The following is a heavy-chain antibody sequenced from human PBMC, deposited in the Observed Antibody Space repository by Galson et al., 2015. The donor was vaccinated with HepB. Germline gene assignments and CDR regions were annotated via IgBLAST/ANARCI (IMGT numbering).Heavy chain of an antibody. D-gene: IGHD3-22*01. CDR2: ISGSGGST. Sequence: SLRLSCAASGFTFSSYAMSWVRQAPGKGLEWVSAISGSGGSTYYADSVKGRFTISRDNSKNTLYLQMNSLRAEDTAVYYCAKDQAQGGPFPKTMIVIHEAFDIWGQGTMVTVSS. CDR3: AKDQAQGGPFPKTMIVIHEAFDI. V-gene: IGHV3-23*01. J-gene: IGHJ3*02. CDR1: GFTFSSYA.